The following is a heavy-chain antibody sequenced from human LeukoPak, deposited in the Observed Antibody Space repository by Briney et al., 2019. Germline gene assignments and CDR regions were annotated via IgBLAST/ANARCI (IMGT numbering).Heavy chain of an antibody. CDR2: ISAGNGNT. V-gene: IGHV1-3*01. Sequence: ASVKVSCKASGYTLTRYAIHLVRQAPGQRLEWMGWISAGNGNTKYSQNFQGRVTFISNTSATTAFMELSSLRSEDAAVYYCARDSGSGNNDYWGQGTLVTVSS. CDR3: ARDSGSGNNDY. J-gene: IGHJ4*02. CDR1: GYTLTRYA. D-gene: IGHD1-26*01.